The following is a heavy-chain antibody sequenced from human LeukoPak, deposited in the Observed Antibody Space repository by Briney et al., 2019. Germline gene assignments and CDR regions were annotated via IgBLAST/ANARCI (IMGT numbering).Heavy chain of an antibody. V-gene: IGHV4-34*01. CDR3: ARGIAAAGTPAPSPFDY. D-gene: IGHD6-13*01. Sequence: SETLSLTCAVYGGSFSGYYWSWIRQPPGKGLEWIGEINHSGSTNYNPSLKSRVTISVDTSKNQFSLKLSSVTAADTAVYYCARGIAAAGTPAPSPFDYWGQGTLVTVSS. CDR1: GGSFSGYY. CDR2: INHSGST. J-gene: IGHJ4*02.